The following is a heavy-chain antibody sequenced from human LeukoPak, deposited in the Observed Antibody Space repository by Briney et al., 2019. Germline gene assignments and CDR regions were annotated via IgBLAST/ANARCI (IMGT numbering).Heavy chain of an antibody. J-gene: IGHJ3*02. D-gene: IGHD7-27*01. CDR1: GFTFSSYA. CDR2: ISGSGGST. Sequence: QPGGSLRLSCAASGFTFSSYAMSWVRQAPGKGLEWVSGISGSGGSTYYADSVKGRFTISRDNSKNTLYLQMNSLRAEDTAVYSCAKDRKPNWGSSGNAFDIWGQGTMVTVSS. V-gene: IGHV3-23*01. CDR3: AKDRKPNWGSSGNAFDI.